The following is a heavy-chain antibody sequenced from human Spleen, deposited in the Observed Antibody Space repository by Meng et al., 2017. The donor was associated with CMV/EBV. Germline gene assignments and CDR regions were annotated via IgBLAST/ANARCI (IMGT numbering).Heavy chain of an antibody. Sequence: SVKVSCKTSEDTFTNYAVTWVRQAPGQGLEWMGQSIPTLATTDYAQKFQGRVTISADKPTSTVYMELSSLRSEDTAVYYCARGDYSDISGYYYDFNYWGQGTLVTVSS. J-gene: IGHJ4*02. CDR1: EDTFTNYA. CDR3: ARGDYSDISGYYYDFNY. V-gene: IGHV1-69*10. CDR2: SIPTLATT. D-gene: IGHD3-22*01.